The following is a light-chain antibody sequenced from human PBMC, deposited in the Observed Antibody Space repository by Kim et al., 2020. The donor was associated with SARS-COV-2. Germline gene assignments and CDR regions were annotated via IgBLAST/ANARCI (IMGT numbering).Light chain of an antibody. CDR2: DVS. CDR1: QVIRKF. CDR3: QQNDAFPIT. V-gene: IGKV1-33*01. Sequence: ASVGDRVTLTCQATQVIRKFLHWYQQRPGKAPQLLIYDVSNLQTGVPSRFSGSGYGTEFTLTISSLQPEDFATYYCQQNDAFPITFGQGTRLEIK. J-gene: IGKJ5*01.